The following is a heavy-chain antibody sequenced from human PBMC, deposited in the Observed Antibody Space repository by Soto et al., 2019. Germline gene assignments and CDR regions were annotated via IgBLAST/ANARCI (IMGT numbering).Heavy chain of an antibody. CDR2: IYYSGST. CDR1: GGSISSGGYY. J-gene: IGHJ6*02. V-gene: IGHV4-31*03. Sequence: QVQLQESGPGLVKPSQTLSLTCTVSGGSISSGGYYWSWIRQHPGKGLEWIGYIYYSGSTYYNPSLKSRVTISVDTSKNQFSLKLSSVTAADTAVYYCARAPLTACRRGSTSCFKYGMDVWGQGTTVTVSS. D-gene: IGHD2-2*01. CDR3: ARAPLTACRRGSTSCFKYGMDV.